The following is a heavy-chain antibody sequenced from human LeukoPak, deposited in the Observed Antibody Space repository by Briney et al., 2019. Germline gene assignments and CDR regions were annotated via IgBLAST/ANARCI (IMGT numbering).Heavy chain of an antibody. CDR2: IYTSGST. J-gene: IGHJ5*02. CDR1: GGSISSGSYY. D-gene: IGHD1-26*01. V-gene: IGHV4-61*02. Sequence: SETLSLTCTVSGGSISSGSYYWSWIRQPAGEGLEWIGRIYTSGSTNSNPSLKSRVTMSVDTSKNQFSLKLSSVTAADTAVYYCARDYEGYSGSYYLSPRFDPWGQGTLVTVSS. CDR3: ARDYEGYSGSYYLSPRFDP.